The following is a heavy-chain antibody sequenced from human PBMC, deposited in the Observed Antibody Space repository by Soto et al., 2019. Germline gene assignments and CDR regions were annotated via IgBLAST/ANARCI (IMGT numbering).Heavy chain of an antibody. V-gene: IGHV2-5*02. D-gene: IGHD2-2*01. CDR2: IYWDDDK. J-gene: IGHJ3*01. CDR3: AHAYGGTSWPNDAFDV. Sequence: QITLKESGPTLVKPTQTLTLTCTFSGFSLSADGVGVGWIRQPPGKALEWLALIYWDDDKRYRPSLKSRLTITNDTSKHQVVLTVTNMDPVDTATYYCAHAYGGTSWPNDAFDVWGQGTVVTVSS. CDR1: GFSLSADGVG.